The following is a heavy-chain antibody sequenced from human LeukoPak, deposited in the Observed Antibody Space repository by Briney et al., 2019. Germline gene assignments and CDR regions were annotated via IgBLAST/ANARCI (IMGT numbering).Heavy chain of an antibody. J-gene: IGHJ4*02. CDR2: VTSDGGTT. CDR3: VKVSSTVGAAYFDY. V-gene: IGHV3-64D*06. Sequence: GGSLRLSCSASGFTFSTYAMHWVRQAPGEELEYISGVTSDGGTTYHADSVKGRFTISRDNSKNTLYLQMSSLRVEDTAVYYCVKVSSTVGAAYFDYWGQGTLVTVSS. D-gene: IGHD1-26*01. CDR1: GFTFSTYA.